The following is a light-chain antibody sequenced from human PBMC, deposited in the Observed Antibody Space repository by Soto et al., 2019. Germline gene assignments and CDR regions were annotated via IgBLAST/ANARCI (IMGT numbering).Light chain of an antibody. J-gene: IGKJ1*01. CDR1: HAVRSTN. V-gene: IGKV3-20*01. CDR3: QQYGGSPWT. Sequence: DIVLPQSPGTLSVAPGERDKLSSRASHAVRSTNLAWYQQKTGQAPRLLIYDASSRATGIPDRFSGSGSGTDFTLTIARLEPEDFAVYYCQQYGGSPWTFGQGTKVDIK. CDR2: DAS.